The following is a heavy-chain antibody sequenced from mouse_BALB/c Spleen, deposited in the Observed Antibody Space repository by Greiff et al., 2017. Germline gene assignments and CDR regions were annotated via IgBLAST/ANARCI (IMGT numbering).Heavy chain of an antibody. Sequence: EVQLQQSGAELVRSGASVKLSCTASGFNIKDYYMHWVKQRPEQGLEWIGWIDPENGDTEYAPKFQGKATMTADTSSNTAYLQLSSLTSEDTAVYYCKGGTLYYYAMDYWGQGTSVTVSS. CDR2: IDPENGDT. D-gene: IGHD4-1*01. V-gene: IGHV14-4*02. CDR3: KGGTLYYYAMDY. CDR1: GFNIKDYY. J-gene: IGHJ4*01.